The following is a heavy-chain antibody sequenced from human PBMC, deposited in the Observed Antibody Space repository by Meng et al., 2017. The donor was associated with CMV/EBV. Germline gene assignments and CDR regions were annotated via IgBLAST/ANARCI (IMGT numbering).Heavy chain of an antibody. CDR2: FDPEDGET. CDR3: ATAAGSRAPGGAFDI. Sequence: ASVKVSCKVSGYTLTELSRHWVRQAPGKGLEWMGGFDPEDGETIYAQKFQGRVTMTEDTSTDTAYMGLSSLRSEDTAVYYCATAAGSRAPGGAFDIWGQGTMVTVSS. D-gene: IGHD2-2*01. J-gene: IGHJ3*02. CDR1: GYTLTELS. V-gene: IGHV1-24*01.